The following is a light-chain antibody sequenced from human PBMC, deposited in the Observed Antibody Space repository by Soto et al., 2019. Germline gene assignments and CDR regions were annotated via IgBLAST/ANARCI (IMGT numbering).Light chain of an antibody. CDR1: QSVSSSS. Sequence: EIVLTQSPGTLSLSPGERAALSCRASQSVSSSSLAWYQQKPGQAPRLLIYDASSRATGISDRFSGSGSGTDFTLTISRLEPEDFAVYYCQQYGSSPPKTFGQGTKLEIK. CDR2: DAS. J-gene: IGKJ2*01. CDR3: QQYGSSPPKT. V-gene: IGKV3-20*01.